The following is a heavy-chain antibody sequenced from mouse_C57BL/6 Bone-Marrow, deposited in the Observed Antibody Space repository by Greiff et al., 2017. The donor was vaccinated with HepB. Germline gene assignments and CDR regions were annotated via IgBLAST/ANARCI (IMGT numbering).Heavy chain of an antibody. CDR3: AKRGGSSYYWYFDV. Sequence: EVKLMESGGGLVKPGGSLKLSCAASGFTFSDYGMHWVRQAPEKGLEWVAYISSGSSTIYYADTVKGRFTISRDNAKNTLFLQMTSLRSEDTAMYYCAKRGGSSYYWYFDVWGTGTTVTVSS. J-gene: IGHJ1*03. CDR1: GFTFSDYG. D-gene: IGHD1-1*01. CDR2: ISSGSSTI. V-gene: IGHV5-17*01.